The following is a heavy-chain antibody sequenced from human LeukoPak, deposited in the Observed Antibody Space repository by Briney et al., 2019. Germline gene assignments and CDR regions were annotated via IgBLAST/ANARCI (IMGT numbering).Heavy chain of an antibody. CDR3: AKDGNWARFED. CDR1: GFTFNNYN. CDR2: ITSRSTT. D-gene: IGHD7-27*01. J-gene: IGHJ4*02. Sequence: GGSLRLSCAASGFTFNNYNMNWVRQAPGKGLEWVSGITSRSTTYYADSVKGRFTISRDNSKNMVWLQINSPTAEDTATYYCAKDGNWARFEDWGQGTLVTVSS. V-gene: IGHV3-23*01.